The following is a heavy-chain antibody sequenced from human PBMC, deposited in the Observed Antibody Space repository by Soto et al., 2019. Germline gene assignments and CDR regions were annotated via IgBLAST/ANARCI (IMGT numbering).Heavy chain of an antibody. D-gene: IGHD3-3*01. J-gene: IGHJ6*03. CDR1: GGSISSSSYY. V-gene: IGHV4-39*01. CDR2: IYYSGST. CDR3: ARQLEWLLSPYYYYYYMDV. Sequence: SETLSLTCTVSGGSISSSSYYWGWIRQPPGKGLEWIGSIYYSGSTYYNPSLKSRVTISVDTSKNQFSLKLSPVTAADTAVYYCARQLEWLLSPYYYYYYMDVWGKGTTVTVSS.